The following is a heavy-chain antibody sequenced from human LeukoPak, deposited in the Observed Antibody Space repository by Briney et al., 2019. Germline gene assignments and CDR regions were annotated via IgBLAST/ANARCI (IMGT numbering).Heavy chain of an antibody. D-gene: IGHD3-3*01. J-gene: IGHJ4*02. CDR2: TYYRSKWYY. CDR3: ASPPRDFWSGNYYFDY. CDR1: GDSVSSNSAA. Sequence: SQTLSLTCAISGDSVSSNSAAWNWIRQSPSRGLEWLGRTYYRSKWYYDYAVAVKSRISINPDTSKNQFSLKLSSVTAADTAVYYCASPPRDFWSGNYYFDYWGQGTLVTVSS. V-gene: IGHV6-1*01.